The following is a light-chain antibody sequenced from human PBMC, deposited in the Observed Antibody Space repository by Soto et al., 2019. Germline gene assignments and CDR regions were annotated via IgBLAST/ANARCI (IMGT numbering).Light chain of an antibody. V-gene: IGLV7-46*01. CDR2: DTT. J-gene: IGLJ1*01. CDR1: TGAVTNGHY. Sequence: VVTHEPSLTVSPGGTVTLTCGSSTGAVTNGHYPYWFQQKPGQAPRTLIYDTTNRHSWTPARFSGSLLGGKAALTLSGAQPEDEAEYYCLLSYNGPYVFGTGTKVTVL. CDR3: LLSYNGPYV.